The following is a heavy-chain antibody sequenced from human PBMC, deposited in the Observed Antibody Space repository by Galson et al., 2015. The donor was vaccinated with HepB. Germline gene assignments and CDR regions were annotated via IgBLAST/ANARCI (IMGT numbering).Heavy chain of an antibody. J-gene: IGHJ5*01. CDR1: GFSLSTSEMC. Sequence: PALVKPTQTLTLTCTFSGFSLSTSEMCVNWIRQPPGKALEWLALIDWDDAKYYSTSLKTRLTISKDTSKNQVVLTLTNMDPTDTATYYCARTKAPKWQQQLVHPSFDSWGQGILVTVSS. V-gene: IGHV2-70*18. CDR2: IDWDDAK. D-gene: IGHD6-13*01. CDR3: ARTKAPKWQQQLVHPSFDS.